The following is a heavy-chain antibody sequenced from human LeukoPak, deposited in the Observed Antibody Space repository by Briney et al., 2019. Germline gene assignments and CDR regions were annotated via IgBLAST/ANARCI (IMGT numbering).Heavy chain of an antibody. J-gene: IGHJ1*01. D-gene: IGHD2-2*01. CDR3: ARDLYCSSTSCYASAEYFQH. CDR2: IIPILGIA. V-gene: IGHV1-69*04. CDR1: GGTFSSYA. Sequence: ASVKVSCKASGGTFSSYAINWVRQAPGQGLEWMGRIIPILGIANYAQKFQGRVTITADKSTSTAYMELSSLRSEDTAVYYCARDLYCSSTSCYASAEYFQHWGQGTQVTVSS.